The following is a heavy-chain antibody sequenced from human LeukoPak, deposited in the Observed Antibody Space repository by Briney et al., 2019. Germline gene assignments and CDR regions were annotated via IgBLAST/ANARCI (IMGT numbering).Heavy chain of an antibody. CDR2: ISAYNGNT. V-gene: IGHV1-18*01. D-gene: IGHD3-22*01. CDR1: GYTFTSYG. CDR3: ARDGDYYDSSGYYYGYYYYYMGV. Sequence: ASVKVSCKASGYTFTSYGISWVRQAPGQGLEWMGWISAYNGNTNYAQKLQGRVTMTTDTSTSTAYMELRSLRSDDTAVYYCARDGDYYDSSGYYYGYYYYYMGVWGKGTTVTISS. J-gene: IGHJ6*03.